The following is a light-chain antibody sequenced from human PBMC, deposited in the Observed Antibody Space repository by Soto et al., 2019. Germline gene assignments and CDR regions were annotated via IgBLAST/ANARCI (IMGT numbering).Light chain of an antibody. CDR1: QSVSSN. J-gene: IGKJ1*01. V-gene: IGKV3-15*01. CDR2: GAS. CDR3: QQYGSSGT. Sequence: EIVMTQSPATLSVSPGERATLSCRASQSVSSNIARYQQKPGQAPRLLIYGASTRATGIPARFSGSGSGTDFTLTISRLEPEDFAVYYCQQYGSSGTFGQGTKVDIK.